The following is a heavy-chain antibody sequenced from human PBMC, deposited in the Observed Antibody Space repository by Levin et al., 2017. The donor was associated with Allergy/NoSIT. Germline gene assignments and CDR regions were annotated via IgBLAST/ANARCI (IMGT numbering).Heavy chain of an antibody. CDR1: GFTFDDYG. Sequence: ESLKISCAASGFTFDDYGMSWVRQAPGKGLEWVSGINWNGGSTGYADSVKGRFTISRDNAKNSLYLQMNSLRAEDTALYYCARVDTMVRGVSDYWGQGTLVTVSS. CDR3: ARVDTMVRGVSDY. D-gene: IGHD3-10*01. J-gene: IGHJ4*02. V-gene: IGHV3-20*04. CDR2: INWNGGST.